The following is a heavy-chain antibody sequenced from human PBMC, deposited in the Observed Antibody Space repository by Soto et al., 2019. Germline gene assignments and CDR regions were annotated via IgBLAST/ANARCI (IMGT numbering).Heavy chain of an antibody. CDR3: ARGGSGSFHSYFDF. J-gene: IGHJ4*02. D-gene: IGHD1-26*01. CDR1: GFTFSSYS. CDR2: ISSSSSYI. V-gene: IGHV3-21*01. Sequence: LRLSCAASGFTFSSYSMNWVRQAPGKGLEWVSSISSSSSYIYYADSVKGRFTISRDNPKNSLYLQMNSLRAEDTAVYYCARGGSGSFHSYFDFWGQGTLVTVSS.